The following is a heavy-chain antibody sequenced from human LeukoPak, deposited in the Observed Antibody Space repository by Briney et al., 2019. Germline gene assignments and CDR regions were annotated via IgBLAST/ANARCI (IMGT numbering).Heavy chain of an antibody. CDR3: ARDIKRSRARWENLGIDP. V-gene: IGHV1-2*02. J-gene: IGHJ5*02. Sequence: GASVKVSCKASGYTFTGYYMHWVRQAPGQGLEWMGWINPNSGGTNYAQKVQGRVTMTADASTSTTYMELRSLRSDDTAVYYCARDIKRSRARWENLGIDPWGQGTLVTVSS. CDR2: INPNSGGT. D-gene: IGHD3-16*01. CDR1: GYTFTGYY.